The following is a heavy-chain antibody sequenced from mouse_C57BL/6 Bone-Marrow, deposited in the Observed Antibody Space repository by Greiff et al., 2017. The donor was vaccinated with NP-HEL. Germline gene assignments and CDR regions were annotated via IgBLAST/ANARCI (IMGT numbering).Heavy chain of an antibody. V-gene: IGHV2-5*01. CDR3: AKDRICINDGDAMDY. J-gene: IGHJ4*01. CDR1: GFSLTSYG. D-gene: IGHD1-1*01. CDR2: IWRGGST. Sequence: VQLQQSGPGLVQPSQSLSITCTVSGFSLTSYGVHWVRQSPGKGLEWLGVIWRGGSTDYNAAFMSRMSITTDNSKSQVFFKMNRLQADDTAIYDCAKDRICINDGDAMDYWGQGTSVTVSA.